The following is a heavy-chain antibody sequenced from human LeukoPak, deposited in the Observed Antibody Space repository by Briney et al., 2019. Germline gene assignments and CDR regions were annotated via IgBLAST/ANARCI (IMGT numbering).Heavy chain of an antibody. CDR2: ISGSGGST. Sequence: PGGSLRLSCAASGFTFSTYAMSWVRQAPGKGLEWVSTISGSGGSTYYADSVKGRFTISRDNSKNTLYLQMNSLRAEDTAIYYCAKGSSAPGTTTSLRWFDPWGQGTLVTVSS. CDR1: GFTFSTYA. V-gene: IGHV3-23*01. CDR3: AKGSSAPGTTTSLRWFDP. J-gene: IGHJ5*02. D-gene: IGHD1-1*01.